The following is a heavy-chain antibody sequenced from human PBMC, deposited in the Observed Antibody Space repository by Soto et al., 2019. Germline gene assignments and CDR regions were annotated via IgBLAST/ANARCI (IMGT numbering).Heavy chain of an antibody. D-gene: IGHD7-27*01. Sequence: EVYLLESGGVLVQPGGSMRLSCAASGFTFSSYTMNWVRQAPGKGLEWVSAIRSSDGSTYYADSVKGRFTISRDNSRNTLYLQMSSLRVEDTAVYYCAKDSGAGGEDYWGQGTLVTVSS. V-gene: IGHV3-23*01. J-gene: IGHJ4*02. CDR2: IRSSDGST. CDR1: GFTFSSYT. CDR3: AKDSGAGGEDY.